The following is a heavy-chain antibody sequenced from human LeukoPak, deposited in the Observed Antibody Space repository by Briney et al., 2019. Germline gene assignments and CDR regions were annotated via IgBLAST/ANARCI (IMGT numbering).Heavy chain of an antibody. J-gene: IGHJ4*02. CDR2: IKSDGSST. CDR3: ARDRGYTQDY. D-gene: IGHD5-12*01. CDR1: GFTFSTYW. Sequence: QAGRSLRPSCAASGFTFSTYWMQSVRQDPGNRLVWVSHIKSDGSSTSYADSVKSRFTISRDNAKNTLYLQMNSLRAEDTAVYFCARDRGYTQDYWGQGTLVTVSS. V-gene: IGHV3-74*01.